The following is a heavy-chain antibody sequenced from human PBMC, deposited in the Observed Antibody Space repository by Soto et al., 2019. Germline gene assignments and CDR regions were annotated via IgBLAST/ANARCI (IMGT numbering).Heavy chain of an antibody. Sequence: SEPLSLTCTVSGGSISSSSYYWGWIRQPPGKGLEWIGSIYYSGSTYYNPSLKSRVTISVDTSKNQFSLKLSSVTAADTAVYYCARWGTYCGGDCYSGWFDPWGQGTLVTVSS. CDR1: GGSISSSSYY. V-gene: IGHV4-39*01. J-gene: IGHJ5*02. D-gene: IGHD2-21*02. CDR2: IYYSGST. CDR3: ARWGTYCGGDCYSGWFDP.